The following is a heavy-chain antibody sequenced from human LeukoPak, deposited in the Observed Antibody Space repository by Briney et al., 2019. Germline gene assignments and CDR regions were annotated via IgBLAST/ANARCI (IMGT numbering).Heavy chain of an antibody. J-gene: IGHJ4*02. V-gene: IGHV1-24*01. CDR3: ATDTGTSDFDY. CDR2: FDPEDGET. Sequence: ASVKVSCKASGGTFSSYAISWVRQAPGQGLEWMGGFDPEDGETIYAQKFQGRVTMTEDTSTDTAYMELSSLRSEDTAVYYCATDTGTSDFDYWGQGTLVTVSS. D-gene: IGHD1-1*01. CDR1: GGTFSSYA.